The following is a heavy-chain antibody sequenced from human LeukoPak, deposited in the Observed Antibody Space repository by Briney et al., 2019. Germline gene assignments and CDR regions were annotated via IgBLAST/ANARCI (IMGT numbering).Heavy chain of an antibody. D-gene: IGHD6-13*01. V-gene: IGHV3-30*18. Sequence: GGSLRLSCAASGFTFSSYGMHWVRQAPGKGLEWVAVISYDGSNKYYADSVKGRFTIPRDNSKNTLYLQMNSLRAEDTAVYYCAKVIQYSSGWYSKHYYYYGMDVWGQGTTVTVSS. CDR1: GFTFSSYG. CDR2: ISYDGSNK. J-gene: IGHJ6*02. CDR3: AKVIQYSSGWYSKHYYYYGMDV.